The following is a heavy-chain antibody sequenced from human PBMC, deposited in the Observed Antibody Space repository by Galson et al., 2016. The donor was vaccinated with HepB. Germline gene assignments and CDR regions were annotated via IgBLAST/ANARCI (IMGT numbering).Heavy chain of an antibody. D-gene: IGHD3-22*01. CDR3: AGEADFYDSTGYFPPFAY. CDR1: GFTFSRYN. V-gene: IGHV3-48*03. Sequence: SLRLSCAGSGFTFSRYNMNWVRQAPGKGLEWLADISISGSTVYYADSVKGRFTIFRDNDKNSVYLQMDSLRDEDTAVYYCAGEADFYDSTGYFPPFAYWGQGILVTVS. J-gene: IGHJ4*02. CDR2: ISISGSTV.